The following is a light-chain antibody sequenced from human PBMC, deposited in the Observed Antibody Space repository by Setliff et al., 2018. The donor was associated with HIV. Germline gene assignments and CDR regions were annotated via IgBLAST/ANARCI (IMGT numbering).Light chain of an antibody. Sequence: QSALTQPASVSGSPGQSITISCTGTSSDIGGHNYVSWYQHHPGKAPQLIIYEVSNRPSGISNRFSGSKSGNTASLTISGLQAEDEADYYCSSYTSTNTLGVFGGGTK. CDR3: SSYTSTNTLGV. J-gene: IGLJ3*02. CDR1: SSDIGGHNY. CDR2: EVS. V-gene: IGLV2-14*01.